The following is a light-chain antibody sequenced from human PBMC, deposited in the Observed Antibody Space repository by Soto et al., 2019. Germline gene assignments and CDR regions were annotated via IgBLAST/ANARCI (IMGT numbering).Light chain of an antibody. CDR2: GAS. CDR1: QSVSSSY. J-gene: IGKJ1*01. Sequence: EIVLTQSPGTLSLSPGERATLSCRASQSVSSSYLAWYQQKPGQAPRLLIYGASSRATGIPDRFSGSGSGTDFPLTISRLESEDFAVYYCQQYGNSPPWTFGQGTKVEFK. CDR3: QQYGNSPPWT. V-gene: IGKV3-20*01.